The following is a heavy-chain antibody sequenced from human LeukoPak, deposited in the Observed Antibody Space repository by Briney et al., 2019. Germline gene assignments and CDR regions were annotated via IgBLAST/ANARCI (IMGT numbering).Heavy chain of an antibody. CDR2: VYYSGNM. J-gene: IGHJ5*02. CDR1: GGSISSDTYY. D-gene: IGHD2-21*02. CDR3: VRHNRMTVTAVDR. Sequence: PLETLSLTCTVSGGSISSDTYYWGWIRQSPERGLEWVGSVYYSGNMYHNPSLKSRLTVSVDTSKNHFSLRLASVTATDTAVYYCVRHNRMTVTAVDRWGQGILVTVSS. V-gene: IGHV4-39*01.